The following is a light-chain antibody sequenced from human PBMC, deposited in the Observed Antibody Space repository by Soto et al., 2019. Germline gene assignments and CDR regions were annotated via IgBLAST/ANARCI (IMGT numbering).Light chain of an antibody. J-gene: IGKJ2*01. Sequence: EIVMTQSPVTLSVSPGERATLSCRASQSVSSNLAWYQQKPGQAPRLLIYGASTRATGIAARFSGSGSGTEFTLTISSLQSEDFAVYYCQQRSNWRYTFGQGTKLEIK. V-gene: IGKV3-15*01. CDR3: QQRSNWRYT. CDR2: GAS. CDR1: QSVSSN.